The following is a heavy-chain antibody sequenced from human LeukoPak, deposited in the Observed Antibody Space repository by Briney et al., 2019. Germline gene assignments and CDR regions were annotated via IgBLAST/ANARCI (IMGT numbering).Heavy chain of an antibody. CDR2: IYYGGST. D-gene: IGHD3-10*01. J-gene: IGHJ6*02. Sequence: PSETLSLTCTVSGGSISSISYYWGWIRQPPGKGLEWIGSIYYGGSTNYNPSLKSRVTISVDTSKNQFSLKLSSVTAADTAVYYCARSYYYGSGSYGMDVWGQGTTVTVSS. CDR3: ARSYYYGSGSYGMDV. V-gene: IGHV4-39*07. CDR1: GGSISSISYY.